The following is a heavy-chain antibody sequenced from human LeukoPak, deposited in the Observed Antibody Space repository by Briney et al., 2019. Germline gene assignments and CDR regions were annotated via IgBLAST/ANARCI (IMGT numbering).Heavy chain of an antibody. CDR2: ISSSSSYI. V-gene: IGHV3-21*01. CDR3: ARTQYYYDSSGYYFDY. J-gene: IGHJ4*02. CDR1: GFTFSSYS. D-gene: IGHD3-22*01. Sequence: GGSLRLSCAASGFTFSSYSMNWVRQAPGKGLEWVSSISSSSSYIYYADSVKGRFTISRDNAKNSLYLQMNSLRAEDTAVYYCARTQYYYDSSGYYFDYWGQGTLVTVSS.